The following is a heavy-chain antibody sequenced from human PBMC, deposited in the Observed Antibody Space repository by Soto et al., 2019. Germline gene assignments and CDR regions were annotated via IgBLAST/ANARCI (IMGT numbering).Heavy chain of an antibody. Sequence: QVQLVQSGAEVKKPGASVKVSCKASGYTFTSYGISWVRQAPGQGLEWMGWISAYNGNTNYAQKLQGRVTMTTDTSTSTGYMGLRSLRSDDTAVYYCARLPDYYDFWSGYYTGWGQGTLVTVSS. CDR1: GYTFTSYG. V-gene: IGHV1-18*01. J-gene: IGHJ4*02. CDR3: ARLPDYYDFWSGYYTG. CDR2: ISAYNGNT. D-gene: IGHD3-3*01.